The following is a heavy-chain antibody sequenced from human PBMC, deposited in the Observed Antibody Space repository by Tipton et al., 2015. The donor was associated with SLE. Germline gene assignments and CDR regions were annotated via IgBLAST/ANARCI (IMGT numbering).Heavy chain of an antibody. CDR2: IYYSGST. D-gene: IGHD3-10*01. Sequence: TLSLTCTVSGGSISSGGYYWSWIRQRPGKGLEWIGYIYYSGSTYYNPSLKSRVTISVDTSKNQFSLKLSSVTAADTAVYYCARAVLVRGGAFDIWGQGTMVTVSS. J-gene: IGHJ3*02. V-gene: IGHV4-31*03. CDR1: GGSISSGGYY. CDR3: ARAVLVRGGAFDI.